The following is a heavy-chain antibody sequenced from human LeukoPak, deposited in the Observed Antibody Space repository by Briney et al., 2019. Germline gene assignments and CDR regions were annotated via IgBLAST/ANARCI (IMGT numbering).Heavy chain of an antibody. Sequence: KPSETLSLTCTVSGGSISSSSYYWGWIRQPPGKGLEWIGSIYYSGSTYYNPSLKSRVTISVDTSKNQFSLKLSSVTAADTAVYYCARHLGDVVVVPAAKNWFDPWGQGTLDTVSS. CDR3: ARHLGDVVVVPAAKNWFDP. V-gene: IGHV4-39*01. D-gene: IGHD2-2*01. CDR1: GGSISSSSYY. CDR2: IYYSGST. J-gene: IGHJ5*02.